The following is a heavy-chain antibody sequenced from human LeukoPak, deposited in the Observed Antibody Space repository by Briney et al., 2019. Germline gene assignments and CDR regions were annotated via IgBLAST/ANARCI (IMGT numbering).Heavy chain of an antibody. D-gene: IGHD3-22*01. CDR1: GFTFSSYA. Sequence: PGGSLRLSCAASGFTFSSYAMSWVRQAPGKGLEWVSAISGSGGSTYYADSVKGRFTISRDNSKNTLYLQTNSLRAEDTAVYYCAKGNKYYYDSSGYSYYFDYWGQGTLVTVSS. CDR3: AKGNKYYYDSSGYSYYFDY. V-gene: IGHV3-23*01. CDR2: ISGSGGST. J-gene: IGHJ4*02.